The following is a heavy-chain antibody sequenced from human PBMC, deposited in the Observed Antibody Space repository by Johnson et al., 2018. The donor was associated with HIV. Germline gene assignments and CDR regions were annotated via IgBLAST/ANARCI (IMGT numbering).Heavy chain of an antibody. J-gene: IGHJ3*02. Sequence: VQLVESGGGLVQPGGSLRLSCAASGFPFSSYDMHWVRQATGKGLEWVPAIGTAGDTYYPGSVMGRFIISRENAKHSLYLQMHSLRAGDTAEYYCPRKGMRRSMAAAGADAFDIWGQGTMVTVSS. CDR2: IGTAGDT. V-gene: IGHV3-13*01. D-gene: IGHD6-13*01. CDR3: PRKGMRRSMAAAGADAFDI. CDR1: GFPFSSYD.